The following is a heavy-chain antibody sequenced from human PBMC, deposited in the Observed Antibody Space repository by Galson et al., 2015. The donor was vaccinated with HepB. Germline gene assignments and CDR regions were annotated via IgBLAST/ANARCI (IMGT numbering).Heavy chain of an antibody. CDR3: AKLPGYGDYFDAFDY. Sequence: SLRLSCAASGFTFDDYTMHWVRQAPGKGLEWVSLISWDGGSTYYADSVKGRFTISRDNSKNSLYLQMNSLRTEDTALYYCAKLPGYGDYFDAFDYWGQGTLVTVSS. V-gene: IGHV3-43*01. J-gene: IGHJ4*02. D-gene: IGHD4-17*01. CDR1: GFTFDDYT. CDR2: ISWDGGST.